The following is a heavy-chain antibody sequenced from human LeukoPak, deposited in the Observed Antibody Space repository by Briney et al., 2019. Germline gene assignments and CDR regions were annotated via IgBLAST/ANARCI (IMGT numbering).Heavy chain of an antibody. V-gene: IGHV3-21*06. Sequence: GGSLTLSCVASGFTLSSYRMNWVRQAPGKGLEWVSSISTRCSHIYYTDSVKGRFTISRDNAKNSLYLQMTGLRVDDTAVYYCAREGAAVSGTMDYWGQGTLVTVSS. CDR2: ISTRCSHI. D-gene: IGHD1-26*01. CDR1: GFTLSSYR. J-gene: IGHJ4*02. CDR3: AREGAAVSGTMDY.